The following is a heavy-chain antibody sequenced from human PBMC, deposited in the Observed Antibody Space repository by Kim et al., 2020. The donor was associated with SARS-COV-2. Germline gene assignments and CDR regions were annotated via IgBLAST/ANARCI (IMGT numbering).Heavy chain of an antibody. CDR1: GFTSTSGW. Sequence: GGSLRLSCAASGFTSTSGWMNWVRQTPGKGLEWVALIKYDGSETKYVDSVKGRFTISRDSAIMYLQMNSLSAEDTALYYCAGGGGWLIEHWGRGTLVTVSS. J-gene: IGHJ1*01. V-gene: IGHV3-7*05. D-gene: IGHD6-19*01. CDR2: IKYDGSET. CDR3: AGGGGWLIEH.